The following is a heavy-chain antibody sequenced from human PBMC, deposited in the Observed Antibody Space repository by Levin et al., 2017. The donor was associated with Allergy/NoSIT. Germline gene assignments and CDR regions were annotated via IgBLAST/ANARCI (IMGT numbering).Heavy chain of an antibody. Sequence: GESLKISCKASGYTFTSYYMHWVRQAPGQGLEWMGIINPSGGSTSYAQKFQGRVTMTRDTSTSTVYMELSSLRSEDTAVYYCARAPVSGGSHFDYWGQGTLVTVSS. CDR1: GYTFTSYY. CDR3: ARAPVSGGSHFDY. J-gene: IGHJ4*02. V-gene: IGHV1-46*01. D-gene: IGHD2-15*01. CDR2: INPSGGST.